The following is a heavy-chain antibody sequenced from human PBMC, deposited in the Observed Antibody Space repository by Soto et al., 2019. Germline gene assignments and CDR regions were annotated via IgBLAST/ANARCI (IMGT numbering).Heavy chain of an antibody. CDR2: ISYDGSNK. V-gene: IGHV3-30*18. J-gene: IGHJ4*02. CDR3: AKPSGYDFLALFDY. CDR1: GFTFSSYG. D-gene: IGHD5-12*01. Sequence: GGSLRLSCAASGFTFSSYGMHWVRQAPGKGLEWVAVISYDGSNKYYVDSVKGRFTISRDNSKNTLYLQMNSLRAEDTAVYYCAKPSGYDFLALFDYWGQGTLITVSS.